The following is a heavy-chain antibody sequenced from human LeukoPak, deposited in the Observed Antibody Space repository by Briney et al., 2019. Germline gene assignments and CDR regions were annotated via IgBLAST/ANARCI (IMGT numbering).Heavy chain of an antibody. V-gene: IGHV3-21*01. CDR1: GFTFSSYS. CDR2: ISSSSSYI. Sequence: PGGSLRPSCAASGFTFSSYSMNWVRQAPGKGLEWVSSISSSSSYIYYADSVKGRFTIFRDNAKNSLYLQMNSLRAEDTAVYYCARDRDYYGSGSRYFDYWGQGTLVTVSS. J-gene: IGHJ4*02. D-gene: IGHD3-10*01. CDR3: ARDRDYYGSGSRYFDY.